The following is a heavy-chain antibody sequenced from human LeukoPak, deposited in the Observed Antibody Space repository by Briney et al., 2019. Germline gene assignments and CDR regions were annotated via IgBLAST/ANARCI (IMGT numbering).Heavy chain of an antibody. CDR1: GFTFSSYW. CDR3: ARGPPWYFDL. D-gene: IGHD6-25*01. CDR2: INGDGSST. J-gene: IGHJ2*01. Sequence: EGSLRLSCAASGFTFSSYWMHWVRQAPGKGLVWVSRINGDGSSTAYADSVKGRFTISRDNAKNTLYLQMNSLTAEDTAVYYCARGPPWYFDLWGRGTLVTVSS. V-gene: IGHV3-74*01.